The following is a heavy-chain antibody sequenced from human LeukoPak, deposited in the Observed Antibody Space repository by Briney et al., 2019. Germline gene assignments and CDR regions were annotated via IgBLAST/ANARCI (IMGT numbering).Heavy chain of an antibody. CDR2: INWNGGST. CDR1: GFTFSSYS. D-gene: IGHD4-23*01. Sequence: PGGSLRLSCAASGFTFSSYSMNWVRQAPGKGLEWVSGINWNGGSTGYADSVKGRFTISRDNAKNSLYLQMNSLRAEDTALYHCAGGITPYGGNSELGYWGQGTLVTVSS. V-gene: IGHV3-20*01. CDR3: AGGITPYGGNSELGY. J-gene: IGHJ4*02.